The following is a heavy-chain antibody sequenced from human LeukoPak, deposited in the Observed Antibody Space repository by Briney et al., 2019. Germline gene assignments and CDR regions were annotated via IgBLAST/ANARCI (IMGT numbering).Heavy chain of an antibody. CDR1: GGSISSYY. J-gene: IGHJ6*02. CDR2: IYYSGST. D-gene: IGHD3-10*01. V-gene: IGHV4-59*08. CDR3: ARHRTMWFGNSYGMDA. Sequence: SETLSLTCTVSGGSISSYYWSWIRQPPGKGLEWIGYIYYSGSTNYNPSLKSRVTISVDTSKNQFSLKLSSVTAADTAVYYCARHRTMWFGNSYGMDAWGQGTTVTVSS.